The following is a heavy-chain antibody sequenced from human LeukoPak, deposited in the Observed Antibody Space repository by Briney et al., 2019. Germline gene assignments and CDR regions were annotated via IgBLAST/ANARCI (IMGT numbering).Heavy chain of an antibody. CDR3: ARNLMAIQLWYFDY. CDR1: GFTFSSYG. V-gene: IGHV3-33*01. Sequence: GGSLRLSCAASGFTFSSYGMYWVRQAPVKGLEWVSVVWYDGSNKYYSDSVKDRFTISRDNSKNTLYMQMNSFRAEETAVYYCARNLMAIQLWYFDYWGQGTLVTVSS. D-gene: IGHD5-24*01. J-gene: IGHJ4*02. CDR2: VWYDGSNK.